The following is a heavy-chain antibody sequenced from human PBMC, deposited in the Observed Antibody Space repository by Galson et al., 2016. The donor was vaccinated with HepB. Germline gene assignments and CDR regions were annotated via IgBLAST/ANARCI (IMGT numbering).Heavy chain of an antibody. Sequence: SVKVSCKASGYTFTGFHMHWVRQAPGQGLEWMGWINPNSGGTHSAQKFQGRVSLTRDTSISTAYMELSRLRSDDTAVYYCAREYLSGTETEFFQHWGQGTLVTVSS. D-gene: IGHD6-13*01. V-gene: IGHV1-2*02. CDR2: INPNSGGT. J-gene: IGHJ1*01. CDR3: AREYLSGTETEFFQH. CDR1: GYTFTGFH.